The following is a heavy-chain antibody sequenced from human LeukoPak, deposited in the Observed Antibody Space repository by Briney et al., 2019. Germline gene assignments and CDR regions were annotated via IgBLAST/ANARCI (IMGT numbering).Heavy chain of an antibody. CDR2: INHSGST. CDR1: GGSFSGYY. CDR3: ASSVDYYYMDV. V-gene: IGHV4-34*01. Sequence: SETLSLTCAVYGGSFSGYYWSWIRQPPGKGLEWIGEINHSGSTNYNPSLKSRITISVDTSKHQFSLKLSSVTAADTAVSYCASSVDYYYMDVWGKGTTVTVSS. J-gene: IGHJ6*03.